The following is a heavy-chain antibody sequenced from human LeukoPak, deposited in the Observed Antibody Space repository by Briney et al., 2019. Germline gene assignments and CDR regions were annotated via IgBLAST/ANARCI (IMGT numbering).Heavy chain of an antibody. CDR3: ARESLDRGMDV. Sequence: ASVKVSCKASGYTFTGYYMHWVRQAPGQGLEWMGIINPSGGSTSYAQKFQGRVTMTRDTSTSTVYMELSSLRSEDTAVYYCARESLDRGMDVWGKGTTVTVSS. CDR2: INPSGGST. D-gene: IGHD1-14*01. V-gene: IGHV1-46*01. CDR1: GYTFTGYY. J-gene: IGHJ6*03.